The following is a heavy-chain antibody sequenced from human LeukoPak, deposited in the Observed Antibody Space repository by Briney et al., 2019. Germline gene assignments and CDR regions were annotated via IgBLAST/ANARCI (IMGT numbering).Heavy chain of an antibody. CDR3: ARGFSWGSGSHLFDYYYYGMDV. D-gene: IGHD3-10*01. V-gene: IGHV4-34*01. Sequence: SSETLSLTCAVYGGSFSGYYWSWIRQPPGKGLEWIGEINHSGSTNYNPSLKSRVTISVDTSKNQFSLKLSSVTAADTAVYYCARGFSWGSGSHLFDYYYYGMDVWGQGTTVTVSS. CDR1: GGSFSGYY. J-gene: IGHJ6*02. CDR2: INHSGST.